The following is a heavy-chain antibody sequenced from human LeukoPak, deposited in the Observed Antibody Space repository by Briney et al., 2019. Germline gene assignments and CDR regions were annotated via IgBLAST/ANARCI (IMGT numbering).Heavy chain of an antibody. J-gene: IGHJ5*01. D-gene: IGHD5-18*01. V-gene: IGHV5-51*01. Sequence: GESLKSSCKGSGYPFPGYWIAWVRQIPGKGLEWIGVIFPSHSETRYSPSFQGQVTFSPDKSTSTAYLQWSSLKASDTAVYYCARRLGSSFEYWFDFWGQGTLVTVSS. CDR3: ARRLGSSFEYWFDF. CDR1: GYPFPGYW. CDR2: IFPSHSET.